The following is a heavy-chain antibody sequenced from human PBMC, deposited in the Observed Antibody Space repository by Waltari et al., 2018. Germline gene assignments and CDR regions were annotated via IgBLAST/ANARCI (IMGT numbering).Heavy chain of an antibody. CDR3: ARQPIEGNLPDWFDP. V-gene: IGHV4-38-2*02. Sequence: QVQLQQSGPGLVKPSETLSLTCTVSGYSISNVYYWGWLRQPPGKGLEWIGRIHHSGSAYTNTYITSTVTISLERSKNQFSLKRPSVASTDTAIYYCARQPIEGNLPDWFDPWGQGTLVTVSS. D-gene: IGHD1-1*01. CDR2: IHHSGSA. J-gene: IGHJ5*02. CDR1: GYSISNVYY.